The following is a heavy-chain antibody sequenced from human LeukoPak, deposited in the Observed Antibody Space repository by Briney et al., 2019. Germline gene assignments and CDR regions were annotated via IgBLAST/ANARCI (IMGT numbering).Heavy chain of an antibody. D-gene: IGHD3-3*01. CDR2: IYSSEST. CDR1: GGSISSYY. V-gene: IGHV4-4*07. Sequence: PSETLSLTCTVSGGSISSYYWSWIRQPAGKGLEWIGRIYSSESTNYNPSLKSRVSMSVDTSRNQFSLKLSSVTAADTDVYFCARDHDFWSGFFDYWGQGTLVTVSS. CDR3: ARDHDFWSGFFDY. J-gene: IGHJ4*02.